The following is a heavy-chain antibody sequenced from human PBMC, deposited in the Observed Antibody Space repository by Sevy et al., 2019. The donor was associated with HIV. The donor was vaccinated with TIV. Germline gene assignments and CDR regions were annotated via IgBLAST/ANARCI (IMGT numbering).Heavy chain of an antibody. CDR3: ARGFSYSSTVDY. CDR2: ITYDGSNK. V-gene: IGHV3-30-3*01. J-gene: IGHJ4*02. CDR1: GFTFSSYA. D-gene: IGHD6-13*01. Sequence: GGSLRLSCAASGFTFSSYAMHWVRQAPGKGLEWVAVITYDGSNKYYADSVKGRFTISRDNSKNTLYLQMNSLRAEDTGVYYCARGFSYSSTVDYWGQGTLVTVSS.